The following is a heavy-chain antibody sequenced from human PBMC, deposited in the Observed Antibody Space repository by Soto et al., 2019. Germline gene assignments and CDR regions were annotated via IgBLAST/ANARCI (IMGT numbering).Heavy chain of an antibody. V-gene: IGHV4-30-4*01. CDR1: GGSISSGDYY. J-gene: IGHJ5*02. Sequence: QMQLQESGPGLVKPSQTLSLTCTVSGGSISSGDYYWSWIRQPPGKGLEWIGYIYYSGSTNYNPSLKSRXXIXVXXSQNQFSLKLSPGTAADTAVYYCARVRGRLLRFDPWGQGTLVTVSS. CDR3: ARVRGRLLRFDP. CDR2: IYYSGST. D-gene: IGHD2-15*01.